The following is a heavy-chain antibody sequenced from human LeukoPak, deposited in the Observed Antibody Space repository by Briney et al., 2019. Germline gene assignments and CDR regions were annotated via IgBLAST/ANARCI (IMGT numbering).Heavy chain of an antibody. Sequence: PGGSLRLSCVASEFIFSDYRMNWVRQAPGKGLEWVSSISSSSSYIYYADSVKGRFTISRDNAKNSLYLQMNSLRAEDTAVYYCARAIDYYDSSGYFDYWGRGTLVTVSS. CDR3: ARAIDYYDSSGYFDY. V-gene: IGHV3-21*01. D-gene: IGHD3-22*01. J-gene: IGHJ4*02. CDR1: EFIFSDYR. CDR2: ISSSSSYI.